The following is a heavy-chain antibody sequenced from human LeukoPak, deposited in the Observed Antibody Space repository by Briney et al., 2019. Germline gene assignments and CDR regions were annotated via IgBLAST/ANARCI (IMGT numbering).Heavy chain of an antibody. CDR1: GFTFSSYW. J-gene: IGHJ4*02. CDR2: IISDGSNT. Sequence: GGSLRLSCAASGFTFSSYWMHWVRQAPGKRLVWVSRIISDGSNTTYADSVKGRFTISRDNAKNTLYLQMSSLRAEDTAVYYCVRNSYDSSGYYDYWGQGTLVTVSS. CDR3: VRNSYDSSGYYDY. V-gene: IGHV3-74*01. D-gene: IGHD3-22*01.